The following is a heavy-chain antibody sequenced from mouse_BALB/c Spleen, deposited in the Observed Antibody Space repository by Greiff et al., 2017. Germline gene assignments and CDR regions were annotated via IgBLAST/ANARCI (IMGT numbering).Heavy chain of an antibody. J-gene: IGHJ3*01. D-gene: IGHD2-3*01. CDR2: INPSTGYT. V-gene: IGHV1-7*01. Sequence: QVHVKQSGAELAKPGASVKMSCKASGYTFTSYWMHWVKQRPGQGLEWIGYINPSTGYTEYNQKFKDKATLTADKSSSTAYMQLSSLTSEDSAVYYCARGYYVPFAYWGQGTLVTVSA. CDR3: ARGYYVPFAY. CDR1: GYTFTSYW.